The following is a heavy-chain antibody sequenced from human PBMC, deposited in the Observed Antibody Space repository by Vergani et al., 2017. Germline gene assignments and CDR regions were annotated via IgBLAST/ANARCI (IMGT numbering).Heavy chain of an antibody. D-gene: IGHD3-22*01. Sequence: EVQLVESGGGLVQPGRSLRLSCAASGFTFDDYAMHWVRQAPGKGLEWVSGISWNSGSIGYADSVKGRFTISRDNAKNSLYLQMNSLRAEDTAVYYCARASFGYYDSSGYYGWFDPWGQGTLVTVSS. CDR1: GFTFDDYA. J-gene: IGHJ5*02. CDR3: ARASFGYYDSSGYYGWFDP. CDR2: ISWNSGSI. V-gene: IGHV3-9*01.